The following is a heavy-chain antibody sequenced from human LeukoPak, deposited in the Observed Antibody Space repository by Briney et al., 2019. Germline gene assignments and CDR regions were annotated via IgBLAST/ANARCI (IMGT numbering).Heavy chain of an antibody. CDR1: GFTFSSYS. Sequence: PGGSLRLSCAASGFTFSSYSMNWVRQAPGKGLEWVSSISSSSSYIYYADSVKGRFTISRDNSKNTLYLQMNSLRAEDTAVYYCARDYDILTGRPYYWGQGTLVTVSS. CDR3: ARDYDILTGRPYY. CDR2: ISSSSSYI. D-gene: IGHD3-9*01. V-gene: IGHV3-21*04. J-gene: IGHJ4*02.